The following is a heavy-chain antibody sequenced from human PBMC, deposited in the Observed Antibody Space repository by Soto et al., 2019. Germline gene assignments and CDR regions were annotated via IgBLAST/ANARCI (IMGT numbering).Heavy chain of an antibody. V-gene: IGHV4-34*03. CDR1: GGSFSGYY. J-gene: IGHJ4*02. CDR2: INHSGST. D-gene: IGHD6-13*01. Sequence: SETLSLTCAVYGGSFSGYYWSWIRQPPGRGLEWIGEINHSGSTNYNPSLKSRVTISVDTSKNQFSLKLSSVTAADTAVYYCTYSSSWYYFDYWGQTTLVTVSS. CDR3: TYSSSWYYFDY.